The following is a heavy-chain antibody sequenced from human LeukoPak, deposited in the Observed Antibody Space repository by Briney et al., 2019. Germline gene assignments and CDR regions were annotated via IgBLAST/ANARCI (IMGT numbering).Heavy chain of an antibody. D-gene: IGHD2-21*02. V-gene: IGHV1-2*02. Sequence: ASVKVSCKASGYTFTAYYMHWVRQAPGQGLEWMGWINPNSGGTNYAQKFLGRITMTRDTSISTAYMEVSRLRSDDTAVYYCASATTYRGADCYPLDAFDIWGQGTMVTVSS. CDR3: ASATTYRGADCYPLDAFDI. CDR1: GYTFTAYY. CDR2: INPNSGGT. J-gene: IGHJ3*02.